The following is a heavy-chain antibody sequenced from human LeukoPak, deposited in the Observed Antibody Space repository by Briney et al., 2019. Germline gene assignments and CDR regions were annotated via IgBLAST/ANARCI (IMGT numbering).Heavy chain of an antibody. J-gene: IGHJ4*02. CDR1: GFTFSSYW. D-gene: IGHD3-9*01. V-gene: IGHV3-7*01. CDR2: IKQDGSEK. Sequence: GGSLRLSCAASGFTFSSYWMSWVRQAQGKGLEWVANIKQDGSEKYYVDSVKGRFTISRDNAKNSLYLQMNSLRAEDTAVYYCARRGGILTGSPYFDYWGQGTLVTVSS. CDR3: ARRGGILTGSPYFDY.